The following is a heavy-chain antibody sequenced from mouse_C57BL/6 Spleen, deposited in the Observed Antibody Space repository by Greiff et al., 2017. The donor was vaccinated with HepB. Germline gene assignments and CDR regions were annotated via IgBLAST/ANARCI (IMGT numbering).Heavy chain of an antibody. CDR1: GYTFTSYG. CDR3: ARGRVYYDYDEGFAY. D-gene: IGHD2-4*01. V-gene: IGHV1-81*01. CDR2: IYPRSGNT. J-gene: IGHJ3*01. Sequence: QVQLQQSGAELARPGASVKLSCKASGYTFTSYGISWVKQRTGQGLEWIGEIYPRSGNTYYNEKFKGKATLTADKSSSTAYMELRSLTSEDSAVYVCARGRVYYDYDEGFAYWGQGTLVTVSA.